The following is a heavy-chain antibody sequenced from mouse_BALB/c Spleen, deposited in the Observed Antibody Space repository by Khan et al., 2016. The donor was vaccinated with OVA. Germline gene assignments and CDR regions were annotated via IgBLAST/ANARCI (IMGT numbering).Heavy chain of an antibody. Sequence: QVQLKQSGPSLVAPSQSLSITCTVSGFSLSRYNIHWVRQPPGKGLEWLGMIWGGGGTDYNSTLKSRLSISKDNSKSQVFLKMNSLQTDDSAMYYCARAYYRYGGYYAMDDWGQGTSVTVSS. CDR3: ARAYYRYGGYYAMDD. D-gene: IGHD2-14*01. J-gene: IGHJ4*01. CDR2: IWGGGGT. V-gene: IGHV2-6-4*01. CDR1: GFSLSRYN.